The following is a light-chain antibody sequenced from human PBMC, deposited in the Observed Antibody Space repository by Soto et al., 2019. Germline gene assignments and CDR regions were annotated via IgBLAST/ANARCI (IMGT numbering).Light chain of an antibody. J-gene: IGKJ1*01. Sequence: DIQMTQSPSSLSASVGDRVIITCRASQGIRKESSWYQQKPGKAPERLIYAASSFRRGVPSRFCVSGSGTGFTLTSSSLQPDDFASYYCLPHNSDPRTFGQGTKVDIK. V-gene: IGKV1-17*01. CDR3: LPHNSDPRT. CDR1: QGIRKE. CDR2: AAS.